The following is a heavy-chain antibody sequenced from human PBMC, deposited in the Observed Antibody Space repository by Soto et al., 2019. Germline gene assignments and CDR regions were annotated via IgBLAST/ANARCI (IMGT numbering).Heavy chain of an antibody. J-gene: IGHJ6*02. CDR3: ARVYRFGELSDYYYYYGMDV. V-gene: IGHV3-48*02. CDR2: ISSSSSTI. D-gene: IGHD3-10*01. CDR1: GFTFSSYS. Sequence: GGSLRLSCAASGFTFSSYSMNWIRQAPGKGLEWVSYISSSSSTIYYADSVKGRFTISRDNAKNSLYLQMNSLRDEDTAVYYCARVYRFGELSDYYYYYGMDVWGQGTTVTVSS.